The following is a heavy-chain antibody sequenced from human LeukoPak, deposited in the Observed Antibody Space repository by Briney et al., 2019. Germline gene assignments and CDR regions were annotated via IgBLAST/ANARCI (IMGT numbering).Heavy chain of an antibody. V-gene: IGHV4-4*07. CDR2: IYVGGST. J-gene: IGHJ6*03. CDR3: ARLRFYDSSGYSPGYYMDV. D-gene: IGHD3-22*01. CDR1: GGSMFSYH. Sequence: SETLSLTCTVSGGSMFSYHWSWFRQSAGEGLEWIGHIYVGGSTNYSPSLKSRVTMSVDTTKNQFSLKLKSVTAADTAVYYCARLRFYDSSGYSPGYYMDVWGKGTTVTVSS.